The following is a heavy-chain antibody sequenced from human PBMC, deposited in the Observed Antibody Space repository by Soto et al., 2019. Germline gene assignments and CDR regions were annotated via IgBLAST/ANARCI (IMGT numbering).Heavy chain of an antibody. V-gene: IGHV3-21*01. CDR2: ISSSSSYI. CDR3: AREIYDFWSGYYSYYGMDV. J-gene: IGHJ6*02. CDR1: GFTFSSYS. Sequence: GGSLRLSCAASGFTFSSYSMNWVRQAPGKGLEWVSSISSSSSYIYYADSVKGRFTISRDNAKNSLYLQMNSLRAEDTAVYYCAREIYDFWSGYYSYYGMDVWGQGTTVTVSS. D-gene: IGHD3-3*01.